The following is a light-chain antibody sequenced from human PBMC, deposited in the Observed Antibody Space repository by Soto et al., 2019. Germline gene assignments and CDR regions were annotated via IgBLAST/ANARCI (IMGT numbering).Light chain of an antibody. CDR2: EVR. V-gene: IGLV2-14*01. CDR1: SRDIGAYNL. Sequence: QSALTQPASVSGSPGQSITISCSGTSRDIGAYNLVSWYQQPPGKAPKLLIYEVRNRPSGISYRFSGSKSGTTASLTISSLLPEDEADYYCQSRDSSLSSSWVFGGGTKLTVL. CDR3: QSRDSSLSSSWV. J-gene: IGLJ3*02.